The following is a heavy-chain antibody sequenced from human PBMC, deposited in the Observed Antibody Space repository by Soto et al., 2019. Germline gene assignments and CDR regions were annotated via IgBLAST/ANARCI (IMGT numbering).Heavy chain of an antibody. Sequence: GESLKISCKGSGYSFTSYWIGWVRQMPGKGLEWMGIIYPGDSDTRYSPSFQGQVTISADKSISTAYLQWSSLKASDTAMYYCARSAAARYYYGSGSYYANSRYFDYWGQGTLVTVSS. CDR1: GYSFTSYW. J-gene: IGHJ4*02. D-gene: IGHD3-10*01. V-gene: IGHV5-51*01. CDR2: IYPGDSDT. CDR3: ARSAAARYYYGSGSYYANSRYFDY.